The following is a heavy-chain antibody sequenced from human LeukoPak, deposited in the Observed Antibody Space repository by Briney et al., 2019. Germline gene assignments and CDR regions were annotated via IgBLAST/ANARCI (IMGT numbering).Heavy chain of an antibody. D-gene: IGHD1-26*01. Sequence: SETLSLTCTVSGGSISSSGYYWGWVRQPPGKELEWIGSIYYSGSSHYNPSLKSRASMSRDTAKNQFSLNLSSVTAADTAVYYCARVGVTADFDYWGQGTLVTVSS. CDR2: IYYSGSS. V-gene: IGHV4-39*07. CDR3: ARVGVTADFDY. CDR1: GGSISSSGYY. J-gene: IGHJ4*02.